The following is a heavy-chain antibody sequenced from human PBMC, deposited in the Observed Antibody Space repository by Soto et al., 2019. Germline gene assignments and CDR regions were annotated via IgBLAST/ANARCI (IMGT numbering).Heavy chain of an antibody. V-gene: IGHV4-34*01. Sequence: PSETLSLTCAVYGGSFSGYYWSWIRQPPGKGLEWIGEINHSGSTNYNPSLKSRVTISVDTSKNQFSLKLSSVTAADTAVYYCARGRFSYSSSSWNWFAPWGQGTLVTVSS. D-gene: IGHD6-13*01. CDR1: GGSFSGYY. CDR2: INHSGST. J-gene: IGHJ5*02. CDR3: ARGRFSYSSSSWNWFAP.